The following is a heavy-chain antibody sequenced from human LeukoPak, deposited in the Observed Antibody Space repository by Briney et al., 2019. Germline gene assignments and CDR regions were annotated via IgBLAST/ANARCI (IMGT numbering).Heavy chain of an antibody. CDR1: GGSISSYY. D-gene: IGHD6-19*01. CDR3: ARTDRGWFFDY. CDR2: IYNSGST. J-gene: IGHJ4*02. Sequence: PSETLSLTCTVSGGSISSYYWSWIRHPPGKGLEWIGYIYNSGSTNYNPSLKSRVTISVDTSKNQFSLKLSSVTAADTAVYYCARTDRGWFFDYWGQGTLVTVSS. V-gene: IGHV4-59*01.